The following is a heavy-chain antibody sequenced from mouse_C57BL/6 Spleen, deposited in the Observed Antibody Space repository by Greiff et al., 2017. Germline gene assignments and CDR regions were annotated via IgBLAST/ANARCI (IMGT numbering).Heavy chain of an antibody. V-gene: IGHV1-82*01. CDR3: ARSAVVPLDY. Sequence: QVQLQQSGPELVKPGASVKISCKASGYAFSSSWMNWVKQRPGKGLEWIGRIYPGDGDTNYNGKFKGKATLTADKSSSTAYMQLSSLTSEDSAVYYCARSAVVPLDYWGQGTTRTVSS. CDR2: IYPGDGDT. CDR1: GYAFSSSW. D-gene: IGHD1-1*02. J-gene: IGHJ2*01.